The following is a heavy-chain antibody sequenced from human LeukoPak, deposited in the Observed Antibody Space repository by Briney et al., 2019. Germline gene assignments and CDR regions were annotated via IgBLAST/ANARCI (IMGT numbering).Heavy chain of an antibody. V-gene: IGHV3-23*01. J-gene: IGHJ4*02. Sequence: PGGSVRLSCAASGVTFKSYGMTWVRQVQGKGLEWVARITGGGSSTKSADSVNGRFTISSDNSKNTLSLQMTGLSAEDPAVYYCARKVAVAMDLDYWGQGTLVTVSS. CDR1: GVTFKSYG. CDR3: ARKVAVAMDLDY. D-gene: IGHD5-18*01. CDR2: ITGGGSST.